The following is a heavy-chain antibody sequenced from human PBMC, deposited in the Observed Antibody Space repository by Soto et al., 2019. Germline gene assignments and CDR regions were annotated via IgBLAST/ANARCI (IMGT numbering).Heavy chain of an antibody. CDR3: ARSWNDFGTYGAFDY. J-gene: IGHJ4*02. V-gene: IGHV5-51*01. CDR2: IYPADSDT. D-gene: IGHD4-4*01. CDR1: GYSFSTYW. Sequence: RESLKISCQISGYSFSTYWLAWVRQMPGKGLELMGLIYPADSDTRYSTSFQGQVTLSADKSITTAYLHLSNLKASDTAMYYCARSWNDFGTYGAFDYWGQGTRVTVSS.